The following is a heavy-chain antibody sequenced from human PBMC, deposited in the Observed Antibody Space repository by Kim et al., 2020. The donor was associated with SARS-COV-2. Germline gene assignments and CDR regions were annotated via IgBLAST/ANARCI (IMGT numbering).Heavy chain of an antibody. CDR1: GYTLTELS. V-gene: IGHV1-24*01. CDR2: FDPEDGET. J-gene: IGHJ6*02. CDR3: ATGSSSSLCLRYYYGMDV. Sequence: ASVKVSCKVSGYTLTELSMHWVRQAPGKGLEWMGGFDPEDGETIYAQKFQGRVTMTEDTSTDTAYMELSSLRSEDTAVYYCATGSSSSLCLRYYYGMDVWGQGTTVTVSS. D-gene: IGHD6-6*01.